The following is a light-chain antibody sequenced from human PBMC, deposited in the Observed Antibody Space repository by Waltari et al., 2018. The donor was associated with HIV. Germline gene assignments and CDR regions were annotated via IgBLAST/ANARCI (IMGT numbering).Light chain of an antibody. CDR1: HSNTGGHF. CDR3: GTWDSSLSAWV. V-gene: IGLV1-51*01. Sequence: QSVLTPPPSVSAAPGQKVTISCSGYHSNTGGHFVSWYKQIPGTAPKLLIYDNDKRPSGIPDRFACSKSGTSATLGITGLQTGDEADYYCGTWDSSLSAWVFGGGTKLTVL. J-gene: IGLJ3*02. CDR2: DND.